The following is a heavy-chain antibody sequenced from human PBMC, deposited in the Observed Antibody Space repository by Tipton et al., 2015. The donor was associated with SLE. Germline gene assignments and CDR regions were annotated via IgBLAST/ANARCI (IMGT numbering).Heavy chain of an antibody. J-gene: IGHJ6*03. D-gene: IGHD5-24*01. Sequence: TLSLTCTVSGGSISSGTYYWTWIRQPAGKGLEWLGRIYTSGSTDYNPSLKSRVTISVDTSKNQFSLNLNSVTDADTAVYYCARDREMAANYYYYLDVWGKGTTVTVSS. CDR2: IYTSGST. CDR3: ARDREMAANYYYYLDV. V-gene: IGHV4-61*02. CDR1: GGSISSGTYY.